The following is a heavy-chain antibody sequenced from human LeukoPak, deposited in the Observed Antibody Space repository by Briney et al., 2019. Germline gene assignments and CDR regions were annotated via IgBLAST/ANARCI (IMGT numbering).Heavy chain of an antibody. V-gene: IGHV4-34*01. CDR2: INHSGST. CDR3: ARVVVVAAGHDY. J-gene: IGHJ4*02. D-gene: IGHD2-15*01. CDR1: GGSFSGFY. Sequence: KPSENLSLNCAVYGGSFSGFYWGWIRQPPGKGREWSGEINHSGSTNYNPSLKSRVTISVDTSKNQFSLKLSSVTAADTAVYYCARVVVVAAGHDYWGQGTLVTVSS.